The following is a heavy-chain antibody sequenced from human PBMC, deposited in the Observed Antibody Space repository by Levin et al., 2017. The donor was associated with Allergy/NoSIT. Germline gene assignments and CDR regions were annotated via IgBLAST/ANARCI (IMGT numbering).Heavy chain of an antibody. CDR1: GYTFTSYG. V-gene: IGHV1-18*01. CDR3: ARDGWFGELLQVYYYYGMDV. D-gene: IGHD3-10*01. CDR2: ISAYNGNT. Sequence: GESLKISCKASGYTFTSYGISWVRQAPGQGLEWMGWISAYNGNTNYAQKLQGRVTMTTDTSTSTAYMELRSLRSDDTAVYYCARDGWFGELLQVYYYYGMDVWGQGTTVTVSS. J-gene: IGHJ6*02.